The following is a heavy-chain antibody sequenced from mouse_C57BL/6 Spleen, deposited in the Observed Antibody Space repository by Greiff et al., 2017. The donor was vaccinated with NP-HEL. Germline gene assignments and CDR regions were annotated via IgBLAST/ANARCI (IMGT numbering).Heavy chain of an antibody. CDR2: ISNLAYSI. V-gene: IGHV5-15*01. Sequence: EVQLVESGGGLVQPGGSLKLSCAASGFTFSDYGMAWVRQAPRKGPEWVAFISNLAYSIYYADTVTGRFTISRENAKNTLYLEMSSLRSEDTAMYYCARPWAYWGQGTLVTVSA. CDR1: GFTFSDYG. J-gene: IGHJ3*01. CDR3: ARPWAY.